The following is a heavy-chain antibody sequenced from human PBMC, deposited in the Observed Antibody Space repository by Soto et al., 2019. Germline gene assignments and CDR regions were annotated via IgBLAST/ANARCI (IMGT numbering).Heavy chain of an antibody. CDR2: IDPSDSYT. CDR3: ARFLYSSGWSRPFDY. CDR1: GYSFTSYW. V-gene: IGHV5-10-1*01. J-gene: IGHJ4*02. D-gene: IGHD6-19*01. Sequence: GESLKISCKGAGYSFTSYWISWVRQMPGKGLEWMGRIDPSDSYTNYSPSFQGHVTISADKSISTAYLQWSSLKASDTAMYYCARFLYSSGWSRPFDYWGQGPLVTVSS.